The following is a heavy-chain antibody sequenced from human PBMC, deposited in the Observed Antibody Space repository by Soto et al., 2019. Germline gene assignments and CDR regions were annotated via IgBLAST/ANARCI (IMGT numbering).Heavy chain of an antibody. CDR1: GGSISSGGYS. D-gene: IGHD2-21*01. CDR2: IYHSGST. V-gene: IGHV4-30-2*01. CDR3: ARGNVVAIDS. Sequence: SETLSLTCAVSGGSISSGGYSWSWIRQPPGKGLEWIGYIYHSGSTYYNPSLKSRVTISVDRSKNQFSLKLSSVTAADTAVYYCARGNVVAIDSWGQGTLVTV. J-gene: IGHJ4*02.